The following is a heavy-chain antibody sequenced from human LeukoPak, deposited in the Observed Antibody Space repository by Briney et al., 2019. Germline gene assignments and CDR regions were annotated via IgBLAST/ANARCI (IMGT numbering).Heavy chain of an antibody. CDR3: VKAGRIAALFDY. CDR2: ISGSGGST. D-gene: IGHD6-6*01. CDR1: GITISNYG. J-gene: IGHJ4*02. V-gene: IGHV3-23*01. Sequence: GGSLRLSCAVSGITISNYGMIWVRQAPGKGLEWVAGISGSGGSTNYADSVKGRFTISRDNSKNTLYLQMNSLRAEDTAVYYCVKAGRIAALFDYWGQGTLVTVSS.